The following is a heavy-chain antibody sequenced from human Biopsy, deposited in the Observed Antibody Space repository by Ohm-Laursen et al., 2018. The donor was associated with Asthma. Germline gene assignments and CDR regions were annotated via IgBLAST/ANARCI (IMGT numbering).Heavy chain of an antibody. J-gene: IGHJ4*02. CDR2: ISYDGNHK. Sequence: SLRLSCAASGFMFRSFGMHWVRQAPGKGLEWVAVISYDGNHKFYEDSVKGRFTISRDNSKNTLYLQMSSLRTEDAAVYYCAKRRGYSGHDNDYWGQGTLVIVSS. D-gene: IGHD5-12*01. CDR1: GFMFRSFG. CDR3: AKRRGYSGHDNDY. V-gene: IGHV3-30*18.